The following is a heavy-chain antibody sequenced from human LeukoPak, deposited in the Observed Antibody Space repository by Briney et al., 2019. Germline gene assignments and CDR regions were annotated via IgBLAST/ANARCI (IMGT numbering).Heavy chain of an antibody. D-gene: IGHD5-24*01. Sequence: SQTLSLTCTVSGGSISSGSYYWSWIWQPAGKGLEWIGRIYTSGSTNYNPSLKSRVTISVDTSKNQFSLKLSSVTAADTAVYYCARDGELPIYYMDVWGKGTTVTVSS. CDR2: IYTSGST. CDR3: ARDGELPIYYMDV. V-gene: IGHV4-61*02. J-gene: IGHJ6*03. CDR1: GGSISSGSYY.